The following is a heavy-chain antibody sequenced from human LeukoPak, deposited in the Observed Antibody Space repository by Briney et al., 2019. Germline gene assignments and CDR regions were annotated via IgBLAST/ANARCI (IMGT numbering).Heavy chain of an antibody. D-gene: IGHD3-9*01. J-gene: IGHJ4*02. V-gene: IGHV1-2*06. CDR3: ARGRLVIMPSGPLIFDY. CDR1: GYTFTGYY. CDR2: INPNSGGT. Sequence: VASVKVSCKASGYTFTGYYMHWVRQAPGQRPEWMGRINPNSGGTNYAQKFQGRVTMTRDTSISTAYLELGRLRSDDTAVYYCARGRLVIMPSGPLIFDYWGQGTLVTVSS.